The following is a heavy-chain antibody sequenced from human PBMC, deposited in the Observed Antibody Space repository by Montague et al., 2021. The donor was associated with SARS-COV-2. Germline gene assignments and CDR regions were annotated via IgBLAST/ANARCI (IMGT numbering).Heavy chain of an antibody. CDR3: ARDASTGTYTFDH. CDR1: GGSLNGYF. V-gene: IGHV4-59*01. Sequence: SETLSLTCTVSGGSLNGYFWSWIRQAPGKTLEWIGYVHFSGITNYNPSLKSRVNISVDTSKTQLSLRLASVTAADTAVYFCARDASTGTYTFDHWGHGVLVTVSS. CDR2: VHFSGIT. J-gene: IGHJ4*01. D-gene: IGHD1-26*01.